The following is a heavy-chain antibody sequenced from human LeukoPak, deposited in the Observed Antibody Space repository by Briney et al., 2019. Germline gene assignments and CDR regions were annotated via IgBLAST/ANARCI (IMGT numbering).Heavy chain of an antibody. CDR3: ARGNYYGLVDY. Sequence: TGGSLRLSGAASGFTFSSYWMHWVRQAPGKGLEWVSRINSDGSSTSYADSVKGRCTISRDNAKNTLYLQMNSLRAEDTAVYYCARGNYYGLVDYWGQGTLVTVSS. CDR2: INSDGSST. CDR1: GFTFSSYW. D-gene: IGHD3-10*01. J-gene: IGHJ4*02. V-gene: IGHV3-74*01.